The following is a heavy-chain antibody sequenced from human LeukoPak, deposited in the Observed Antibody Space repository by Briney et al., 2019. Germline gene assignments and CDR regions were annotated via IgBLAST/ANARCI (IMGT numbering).Heavy chain of an antibody. J-gene: IGHJ6*03. CDR2: INSNSGAT. D-gene: IGHD1-14*01. V-gene: IGHV1-2*02. Sequence: ASVKVSCKASGYTFIDNYFHWVRKAPGQGLEWMGWINSNSGATRYAQKFQGRVALTRDTSINTAYMELSSLRSDDTAVYYCARDLVIGISGGYYSYMDVWGKGTTVTVSS. CDR3: ARDLVIGISGGYYSYMDV. CDR1: GYTFIDNY.